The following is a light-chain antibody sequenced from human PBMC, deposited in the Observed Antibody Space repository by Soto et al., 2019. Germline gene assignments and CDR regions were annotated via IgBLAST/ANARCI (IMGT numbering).Light chain of an antibody. CDR3: QQYSTSPT. CDR1: QSVSNNY. V-gene: IGKV3-20*01. Sequence: EIVLTQSPATLSLSPGEGATLSCRASQSVSNNYLAWYQQKPGQAPRLLVYGASGRATGIPDRFSGSGSGTDFTLTISRLEPEDFAVYYCQQYSTSPTFGEGTKVDIK. J-gene: IGKJ4*01. CDR2: GAS.